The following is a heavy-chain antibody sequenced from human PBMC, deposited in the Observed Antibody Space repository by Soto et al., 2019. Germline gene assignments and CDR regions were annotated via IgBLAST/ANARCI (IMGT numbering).Heavy chain of an antibody. V-gene: IGHV3-30*18. CDR1: GFTFSSYG. D-gene: IGHD2-8*01. CDR3: AKEYCTNGVCQSLPRWGKIDY. CDR2: ISYDGSNK. Sequence: GSLRLSCAASGFTFSSYGMHWVRQAPGKGLEWVAVISYDGSNKYYADSVKGRFTISRDNSKNTLYLQMNSLRAEDTAVYYCAKEYCTNGVCQSLPRWGKIDYWGQGTLVTVSS. J-gene: IGHJ4*02.